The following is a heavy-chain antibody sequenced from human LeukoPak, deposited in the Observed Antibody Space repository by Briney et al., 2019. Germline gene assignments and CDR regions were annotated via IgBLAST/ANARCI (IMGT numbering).Heavy chain of an antibody. D-gene: IGHD3-9*01. CDR2: IDKDGSEK. V-gene: IGHV3-7*03. CDR3: ARVVPQLRYFDWLSRIYYYYGMDV. J-gene: IGHJ6*02. Sequence: GGSLRLSCSVSGFTFSKYWMRWVRQAPGKGLEWVASIDKDGSEKRYADSVKGRFTIFRDNAKNSVYLQMTSLRSEDTAVYYCARVVPQLRYFDWLSRIYYYYGMDVWGQGTTVTVSS. CDR1: GFTFSKYW.